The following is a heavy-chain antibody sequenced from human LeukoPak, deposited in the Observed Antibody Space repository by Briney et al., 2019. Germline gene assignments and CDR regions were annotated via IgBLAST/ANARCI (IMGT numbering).Heavy chain of an antibody. D-gene: IGHD6-13*01. CDR1: GYTFTSYG. CDR3: ARVAGIAAAYWFDP. Sequence: ASVKVSCKASGYTFTSYGISWVRQAPGQGLEWMGWVSAYNGNTNYAQKLQGRVTMTTDTSTSTAYTELRSLRSDDTAVYYCARVAGIAAAYWFDPWGQGTLVTVSS. V-gene: IGHV1-18*01. J-gene: IGHJ5*02. CDR2: VSAYNGNT.